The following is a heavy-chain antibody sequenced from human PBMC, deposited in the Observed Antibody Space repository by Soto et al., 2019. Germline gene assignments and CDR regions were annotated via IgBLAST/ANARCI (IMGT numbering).Heavy chain of an antibody. V-gene: IGHV3-74*01. Sequence: EVQLVESGGGLVQPGGSLRLSCAASGFTFSSYWMHWVRQAPGKGLVWVSRINNDGTTTTYADSVKGRFTISRDDAKNTLYLEMNSLRAEDTAVYYCVRGYSGTYRIDYWGQGTPVTVS. CDR3: VRGYSGTYRIDY. CDR1: GFTFSSYW. D-gene: IGHD1-26*01. J-gene: IGHJ4*02. CDR2: INNDGTTT.